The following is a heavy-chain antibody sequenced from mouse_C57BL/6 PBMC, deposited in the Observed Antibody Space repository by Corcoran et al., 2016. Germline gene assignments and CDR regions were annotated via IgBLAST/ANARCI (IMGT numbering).Heavy chain of an antibody. Sequence: EVQLQQSGPELVKPGASVKIPCKASGYTFTDYNMDWVKQSHGKSIEWIGDINPNNGGTIYNQKFKGKATLTVDKSSSTAYMELRSLTSEDTAVYYCAIYYDYDGWFAYWGQGTLVTVSA. D-gene: IGHD2-4*01. J-gene: IGHJ3*01. CDR2: INPNNGGT. CDR1: GYTFTDYN. V-gene: IGHV1-18*01. CDR3: AIYYDYDGWFAY.